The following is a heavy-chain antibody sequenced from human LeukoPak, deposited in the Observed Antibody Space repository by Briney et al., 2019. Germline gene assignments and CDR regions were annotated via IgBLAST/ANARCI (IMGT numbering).Heavy chain of an antibody. D-gene: IGHD4-17*01. CDR1: GFTFSSYA. CDR2: ISYDGSNK. Sequence: GGSLRLSCAASGFTFSSYAMHWVRQAPGKGPEWVAVISYDGSNKYYADSVKGRFTISRDNSKNTLYLQMNSLRAEDTAVYYCARDEPTVTTGPPVGSWGQRTLVTVSS. V-gene: IGHV3-30-3*01. J-gene: IGHJ4*02. CDR3: ARDEPTVTTGPPVGS.